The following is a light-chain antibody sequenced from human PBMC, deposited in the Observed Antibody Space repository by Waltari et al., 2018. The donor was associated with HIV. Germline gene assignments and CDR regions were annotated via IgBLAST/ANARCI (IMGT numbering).Light chain of an antibody. CDR2: DGT. CDR1: STDIGTYTF. J-gene: IGLJ3*02. V-gene: IGLV2-8*01. Sequence: QSALPQPPSATGSPGQSVAISCTGSSTDIGTYTFVSWYQHHPGKAPELVIYDGTRRPPGIPYGFSGTKSGCTAALTVSDLQVEAEAEYDCGSYTEKDTLLLFGGGTKLAV. CDR3: GSYTEKDTLLL.